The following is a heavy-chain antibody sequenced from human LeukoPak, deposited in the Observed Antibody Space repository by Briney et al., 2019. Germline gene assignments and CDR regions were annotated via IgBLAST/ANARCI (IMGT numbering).Heavy chain of an antibody. J-gene: IGHJ4*02. Sequence: SETLSLTCTVSGYSISSGYYWGWIRQPPGKGLEWIGTIYYSGITYYNPSLKSRVTISIDTSKNQFSLKLSSVTAADTAVYYCARGGATVDYWGQGTLVTVSS. CDR2: IYYSGIT. V-gene: IGHV4-38-2*02. CDR1: GYSISSGYY. CDR3: ARGGATVDY. D-gene: IGHD1-26*01.